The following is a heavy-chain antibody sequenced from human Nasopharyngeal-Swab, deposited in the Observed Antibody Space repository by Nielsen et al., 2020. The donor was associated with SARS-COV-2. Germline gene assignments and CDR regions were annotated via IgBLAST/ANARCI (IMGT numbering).Heavy chain of an antibody. CDR1: GYTFTSYD. J-gene: IGHJ6*03. CDR2: MNPNSGNT. Sequence: ASVKVSCKASGYTFTSYDIDWVRQATGQGLEWMGWMNPNSGNTGYAQKFQGRVTMTRNTSISTAYMELSSLRSEDTAVYYCARLSNYDVWRGYYAYMDVWGKGTTVTVSS. D-gene: IGHD3-3*01. CDR3: ARLSNYDVWRGYYAYMDV. V-gene: IGHV1-8*01.